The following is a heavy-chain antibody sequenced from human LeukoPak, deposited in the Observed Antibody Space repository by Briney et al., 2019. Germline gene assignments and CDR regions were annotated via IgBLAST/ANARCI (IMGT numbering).Heavy chain of an antibody. CDR2: IYYSGST. Sequence: PSETLSLTCTVSGGSISSYYWSWIRQPPGKGLEWIGYIYYSGSTNYNPSLKSRVTISVDTSKNQFSLNLRSVTAADTAVYFCARQGDSGRSYDYWGQGTLVTVSS. V-gene: IGHV4-59*08. D-gene: IGHD3-22*01. J-gene: IGHJ4*02. CDR1: GGSISSYY. CDR3: ARQGDSGRSYDY.